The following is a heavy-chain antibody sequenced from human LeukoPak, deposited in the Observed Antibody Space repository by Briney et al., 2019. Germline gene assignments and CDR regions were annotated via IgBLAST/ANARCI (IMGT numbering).Heavy chain of an antibody. CDR1: GGSISSYY. V-gene: IGHV4-59*08. D-gene: IGHD3-9*01. CDR2: IYYSGST. CDR3: ARGRPSYDILTGYYLYYFDY. J-gene: IGHJ4*02. Sequence: SETLSLTCTVSGGSISSYYWSWIRQPPGKGLEWIGYIYYSGSTNYNPSLKSRVTISVDTSKNQFSLKLSSVTAADTAVYYCARGRPSYDILTGYYLYYFDYWGQGTLVTVSS.